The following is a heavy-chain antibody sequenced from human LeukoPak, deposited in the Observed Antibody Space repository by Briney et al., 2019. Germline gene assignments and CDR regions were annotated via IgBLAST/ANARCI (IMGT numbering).Heavy chain of an antibody. CDR1: GYTFTGYY. Sequence: ASVKVSCKASGYTFTGYYMHWVRQAPGQGLEWMGWINPNSGGTNYAQKFQGRVTMTRDTSISTAYMELSRLRSDDTAVYYCARDLWFGGSYYYYYMDVWGKGTTVTVSS. D-gene: IGHD3-10*01. CDR2: INPNSGGT. CDR3: ARDLWFGGSYYYYYMDV. V-gene: IGHV1-2*02. J-gene: IGHJ6*03.